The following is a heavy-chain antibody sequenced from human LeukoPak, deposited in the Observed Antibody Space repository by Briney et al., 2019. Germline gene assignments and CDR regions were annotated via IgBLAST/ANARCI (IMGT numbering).Heavy chain of an antibody. CDR2: IYSGGST. J-gene: IGHJ5*02. D-gene: IGHD3-10*01. Sequence: GGSLRLSCAASGFTFSSNYMSWVRQAPGKGLEWVSVIYSGGSTYYADSVKGRFTISRDNSKNTLYLQMNSLRAEDTAVYYCARGAYGSGSYGDNWFDPWGQGTLVTVSS. V-gene: IGHV3-53*01. CDR3: ARGAYGSGSYGDNWFDP. CDR1: GFTFSSNY.